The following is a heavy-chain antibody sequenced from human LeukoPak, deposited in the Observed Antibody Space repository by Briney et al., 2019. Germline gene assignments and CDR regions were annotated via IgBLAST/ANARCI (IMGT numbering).Heavy chain of an antibody. J-gene: IGHJ6*03. Sequence: SETLSLTCTVSGGSINSSSYYWGWIRQPPGKGLEWIGSIFYSGNTYDNPSLKSRVTISVDTSKNQFSLKLNSVTAADTAVYYCASFYCSGGSCYQYFSYYYMDVWGKGTTVTISS. V-gene: IGHV4-39*01. CDR2: IFYSGNT. CDR3: ASFYCSGGSCYQYFSYYYMDV. CDR1: GGSINSSSYY. D-gene: IGHD2-15*01.